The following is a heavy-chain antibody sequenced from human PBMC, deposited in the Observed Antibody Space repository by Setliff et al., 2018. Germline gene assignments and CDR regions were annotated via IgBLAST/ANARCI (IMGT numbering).Heavy chain of an antibody. CDR3: ARGSRGFDY. CDR1: GATFSSHG. Sequence: SVKVSCKASGATFSSHGISWVRQAPGQWLEWMGGTIPMFGNTKYSKNFQDRVAITRDTSASTAYMELSSLTSEDTAVYFCARGSRGFDYWGQGALVTVSS. J-gene: IGHJ4*02. V-gene: IGHV1-69*05. CDR2: TIPMFGNT.